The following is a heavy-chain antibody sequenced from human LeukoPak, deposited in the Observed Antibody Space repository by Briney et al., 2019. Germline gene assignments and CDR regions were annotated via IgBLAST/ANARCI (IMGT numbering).Heavy chain of an antibody. CDR3: ARAAYCGADCYSFDY. CDR2: IKEDRSEK. CDR1: GFTFSSYW. D-gene: IGHD2-21*02. Sequence: GGSLRLSCAASGFTFSSYWMSWVRQAPGKGLEWVANIKEDRSEKYYVDSVKGRFTISRDNAKNSLYLQMNSLRAEDTAVYYCARAAYCGADCYSFDYWGQGTLVTVSS. V-gene: IGHV3-7*01. J-gene: IGHJ4*02.